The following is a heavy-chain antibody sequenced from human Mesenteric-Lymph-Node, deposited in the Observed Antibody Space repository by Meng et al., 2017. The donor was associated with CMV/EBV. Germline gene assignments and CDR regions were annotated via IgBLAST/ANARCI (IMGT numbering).Heavy chain of an antibody. Sequence: GESLKISCPGSGFTFGDYGMSWVRQAPGKGLEWVANIKEDGSEKFYVDSVKGRFTISRDNAKNSLYLQMNSLRAEDTAVYYCAPGWPLVDVWGQGTTVTVSS. CDR2: IKEDGSEK. V-gene: IGHV3-7*01. CDR3: APGWPLVDV. D-gene: IGHD6-19*01. CDR1: GFTFGDYG. J-gene: IGHJ6*02.